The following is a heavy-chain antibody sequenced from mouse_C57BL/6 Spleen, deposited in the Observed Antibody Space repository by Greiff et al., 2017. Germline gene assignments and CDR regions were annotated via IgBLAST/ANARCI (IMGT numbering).Heavy chain of an antibody. V-gene: IGHV5-17*01. CDR3: ASYYCETWGFAY. J-gene: IGHJ3*01. CDR1: GFTFSDSG. CDR2: ISSGSSTI. Sequence: EVMLVDSGGGLLKPGGSLKLSCAASGFTFSDSGMPGVRHAPEKGLGCVAYISSGSSTIYYAETVKGRFTFSRDNAKNTLFLQMTRLRSEDTAMYYCASYYCETWGFAYWGQGTLVTVSA. D-gene: IGHD1-1*01.